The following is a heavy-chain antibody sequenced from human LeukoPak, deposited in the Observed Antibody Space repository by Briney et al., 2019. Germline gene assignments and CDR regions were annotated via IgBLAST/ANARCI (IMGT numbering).Heavy chain of an antibody. CDR2: INHSGST. V-gene: IGHV4-34*01. D-gene: IGHD5/OR15-5a*01. CDR3: ARTQAGGFVYGTGWINWFDP. CDR1: GGSFSGYY. Sequence: PSETLSLTCAAYGGSFSGYYWSWIRQPPGKGLEWIGEINHSGSTNYNPSLKSRVTISVDTSKNQFSLKLSSVTAADTAVYYCARTQAGGFVYGTGWINWFDPWGQGTLVTVSS. J-gene: IGHJ5*02.